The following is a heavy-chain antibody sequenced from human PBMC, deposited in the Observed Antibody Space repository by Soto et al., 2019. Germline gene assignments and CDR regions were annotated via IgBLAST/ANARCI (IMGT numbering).Heavy chain of an antibody. J-gene: IGHJ6*02. CDR1: GYTFSSYT. CDR2: INPSGGST. Sequence: ASVKVSCKASGYTFSSYTIRWVRQAPGQGLEWMGRINPSGGSTSYAQKFQGRVTMTRDTSTSTVYMELSSLRSEDTAVYYCARDRMYYYDSSGYPSGVDVWGQGTTVTVSS. CDR3: ARDRMYYYDSSGYPSGVDV. D-gene: IGHD3-22*01. V-gene: IGHV1-46*01.